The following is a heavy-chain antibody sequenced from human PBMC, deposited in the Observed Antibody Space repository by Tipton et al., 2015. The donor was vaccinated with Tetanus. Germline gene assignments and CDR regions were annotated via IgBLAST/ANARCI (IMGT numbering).Heavy chain of an antibody. CDR2: VSYNGRT. D-gene: IGHD2/OR15-2a*01. J-gene: IGHJ4*02. CDR1: GVSMRNGGYS. V-gene: IGHV4-61*08. CDR3: ARANIESSKKGPFDS. Sequence: TLSLTCAVSGVSMRNGGYSWSWIRQSPGKGLEWLAYVSYNGRTNSNYSLKSRITISQDTSKNQFSLRLTSVTAADTAVYYCARANIESSKKGPFDSWGQGILVIVSA.